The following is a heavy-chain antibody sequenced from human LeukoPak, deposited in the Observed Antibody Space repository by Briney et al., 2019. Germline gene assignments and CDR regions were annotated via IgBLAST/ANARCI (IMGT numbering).Heavy chain of an antibody. J-gene: IGHJ4*02. V-gene: IGHV3-21*01. Sequence: GGSLRLSCAASGFTFSSYSMNWVRQAPGKGLEWVSSISSSSSYIYYADSVEGRFTISRDNAKNSLYLQMNSLRAEDTAVYYCARACGGDCYLGFDYWGQGTLVTVSS. CDR1: GFTFSSYS. CDR3: ARACGGDCYLGFDY. CDR2: ISSSSSYI. D-gene: IGHD2-21*01.